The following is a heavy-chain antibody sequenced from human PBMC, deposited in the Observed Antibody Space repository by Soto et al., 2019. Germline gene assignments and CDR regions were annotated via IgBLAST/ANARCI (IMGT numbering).Heavy chain of an antibody. J-gene: IGHJ4*02. CDR2: FNPLFRTP. Sequence: QVYLVQSGAEVRRPGASVKVSCTAFGYILTGYSLHWVRQAPGQGLEWMGGFNPLFRTPVYAPKFQGRITITADESTSAAHLEVTRLTSEDTAIYFCAKGVASSDWGQGTLVTVSS. D-gene: IGHD5-12*01. CDR1: GYILTGYS. CDR3: AKGVASSD. V-gene: IGHV1-69*01.